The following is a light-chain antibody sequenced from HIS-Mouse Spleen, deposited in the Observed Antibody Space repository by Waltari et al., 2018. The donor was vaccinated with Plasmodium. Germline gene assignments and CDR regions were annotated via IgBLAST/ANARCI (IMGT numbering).Light chain of an antibody. CDR2: DDS. CDR3: QVWDSSSDHVV. CDR1: KIGSKS. J-gene: IGLJ2*01. Sequence: SYVLTQPPSVSVAPGKTARLTCGGKKIGSKSEHWYQQKPGQAPVLVVYDDSDRPSGIPERFSGSNSGNTATLTISRVEAGDEADYYCQVWDSSSDHVVFGGGTKLTVL. V-gene: IGLV3-21*03.